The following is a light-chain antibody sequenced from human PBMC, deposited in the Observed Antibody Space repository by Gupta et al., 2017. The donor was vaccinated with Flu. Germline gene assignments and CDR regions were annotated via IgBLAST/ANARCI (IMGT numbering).Light chain of an antibody. CDR1: QSVSSSY. J-gene: IGKJ4*01. CDR3: HQYDSKSPPLT. V-gene: IGKV3-20*01. CDR2: GAS. Sequence: LSLSPGERATLSCSASQSVSSSYLSGYQQQPGQAPRILIYGASSRATRIPDRLSGSGSGTDFTLITSSIEPEEVAVDYCHQYDSKSPPLTFGGGTKVEIK.